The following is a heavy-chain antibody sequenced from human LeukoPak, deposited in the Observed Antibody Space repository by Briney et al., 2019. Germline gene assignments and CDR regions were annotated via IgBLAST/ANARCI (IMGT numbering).Heavy chain of an antibody. J-gene: IGHJ4*02. CDR2: ISGSGGRT. D-gene: IGHD6-19*01. Sequence: GGSLRLSCAASGFTFRSCAMIWVRRAPGEGREWVSAISGSGGRTYYAASVKGRFTISRDTSKDTLYLQMNRLRAEDTAVYYCAKEAVAAPGSSFDYWGQGTLVTVSS. CDR1: GFTFRSCA. CDR3: AKEAVAAPGSSFDY. V-gene: IGHV3-23*01.